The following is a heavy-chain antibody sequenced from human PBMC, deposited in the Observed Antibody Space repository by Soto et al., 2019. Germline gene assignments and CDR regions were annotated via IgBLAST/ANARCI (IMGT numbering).Heavy chain of an antibody. D-gene: IGHD6-13*01. J-gene: IGHJ4*02. V-gene: IGHV3-7*05. CDR1: GFTFSSYW. CDR3: ARSRTEYSSSWYFDY. Sequence: VQLVESGGGLVQPGGSLRLSCAASGFTFSSYWMSWVRQAPGKGLEWVANIKQDGSEKYYVDSVKGRFTISRDNAKNSLYLQMNSLRAEDTAVYYCARSRTEYSSSWYFDYWGQGTLVTVSS. CDR2: IKQDGSEK.